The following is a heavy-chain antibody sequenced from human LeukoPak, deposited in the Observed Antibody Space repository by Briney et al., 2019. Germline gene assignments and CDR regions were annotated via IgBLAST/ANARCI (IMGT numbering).Heavy chain of an antibody. V-gene: IGHV4-39*01. CDR3: TRYDSQEGVNWFVP. J-gene: IGHJ5*02. CDR1: GDSISGSSPY. D-gene: IGHD3-16*01. CDR2: ISYSGTT. Sequence: SETLSLTCTVSGDSISGSSPYWGWIRQPPGKGLEWIGTISYSGTTYYNPSLKSRLTIWLDTSKNQFSLNLSSMTAADTAVYYCTRYDSQEGVNWFVPWGQGTLVTVSS.